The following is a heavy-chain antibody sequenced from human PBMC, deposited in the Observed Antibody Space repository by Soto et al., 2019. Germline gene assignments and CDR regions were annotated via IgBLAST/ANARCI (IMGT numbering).Heavy chain of an antibody. CDR2: ISDDGDNK. D-gene: IGHD6-6*01. J-gene: IGHJ4*02. CDR3: ARDRYSSSTLFDY. Sequence: GGRQRRSGSRSRLNLTHYATHWVRQAPGKGLEWLAVISDDGDNKHYADSVKGRFTISRDNSNKTLYLQMNSLRPEDTAVYYCARDRYSSSTLFDYWGQGTLVTVSS. V-gene: IGHV3-30-3*01. CDR1: RLNLTHYA.